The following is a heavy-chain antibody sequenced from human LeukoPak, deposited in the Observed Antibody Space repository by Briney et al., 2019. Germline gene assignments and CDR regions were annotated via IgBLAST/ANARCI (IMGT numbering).Heavy chain of an antibody. CDR2: INHSGST. CDR1: GGSFSGYY. V-gene: IGHV4-34*01. D-gene: IGHD3-22*01. CDR3: ARSMRTMIVVVMRGNWFDP. J-gene: IGHJ5*02. Sequence: SETLSLTCAVYGGSFSGYYWSWIRQPPGKGLEWIGEINHSGSTNYNPSLKSRVTISVDTYKNQFSLKLSSVTAADTAVYYCARSMRTMIVVVMRGNWFDPWGQGTLVTVSS.